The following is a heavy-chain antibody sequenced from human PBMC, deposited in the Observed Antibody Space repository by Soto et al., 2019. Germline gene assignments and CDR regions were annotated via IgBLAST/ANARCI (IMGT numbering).Heavy chain of an antibody. J-gene: IGHJ5*02. CDR3: ASSGYDLFWFDP. V-gene: IGHV4-30-4*01. Sequence: SETLSLTCTVSGGSISSGDYHWSWIRQPPGKGLEWIGYIYYSGSTYYNPSLKSRVTISVDTSKNQFSLKLSSVTAADTAVYYCASSGYDLFWFDPWGQGTLVTVSS. CDR2: IYYSGST. D-gene: IGHD3-22*01. CDR1: GGSISSGDYH.